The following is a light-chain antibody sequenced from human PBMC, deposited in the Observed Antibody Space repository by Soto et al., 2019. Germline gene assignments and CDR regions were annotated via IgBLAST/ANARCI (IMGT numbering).Light chain of an antibody. V-gene: IGLV2-14*01. J-gene: IGLJ2*01. Sequence: QSALTQPASVSGSPGQSITISCTGTSSDVGGYNYVSWYQQHPGKAPKLIIYEVSNRPSGVSNRFSGSKSGNTASLTISGLQAEDEADYYCSSDTSSSTVLFGGGTKLTVL. CDR1: SSDVGGYNY. CDR3: SSDTSSSTVL. CDR2: EVS.